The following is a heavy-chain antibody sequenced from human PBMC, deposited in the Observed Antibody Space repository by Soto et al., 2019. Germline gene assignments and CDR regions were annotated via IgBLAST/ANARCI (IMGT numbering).Heavy chain of an antibody. CDR3: ARDRSSSWYNGTFYFDS. Sequence: QVQLVQSGAEVRKPASSVKVSCKGSGGTFTTYDISWVRQAPGQGLEWMGGIIPLFDATKYAQKFQGRVTITADKSTGTAYLELSSLRSEDTAMYYCARDRSSSWYNGTFYFDSWGQGTLVTVSS. CDR2: IIPLFDAT. V-gene: IGHV1-69*06. J-gene: IGHJ4*02. CDR1: GGTFTTYD. D-gene: IGHD6-19*01.